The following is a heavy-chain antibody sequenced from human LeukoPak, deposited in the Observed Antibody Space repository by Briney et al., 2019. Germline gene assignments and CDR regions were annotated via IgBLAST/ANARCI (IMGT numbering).Heavy chain of an antibody. CDR2: IYSGTI. CDR3: ARRAGAYSHPYDY. CDR1: GFTVRSNS. Sequence: GGSLRLSCTVSGFTVRSNSMSWVRQAPGKGLEWVSFIYSGTIHYSDSVKGRFTISRDNSKNTLYLQMNSLRAEDTAVYYCARRAGAYSHPYDYWGQGTLVTVSS. D-gene: IGHD4/OR15-4a*01. V-gene: IGHV3-53*01. J-gene: IGHJ4*02.